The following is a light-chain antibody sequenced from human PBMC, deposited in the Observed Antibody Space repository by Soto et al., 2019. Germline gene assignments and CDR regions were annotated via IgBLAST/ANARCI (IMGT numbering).Light chain of an antibody. CDR2: WAS. V-gene: IGKV4-1*01. CDR1: QSVLYSSNNKNY. J-gene: IGKJ1*01. CDR3: QQYYSTPWT. Sequence: DIVMTQSPDSLAVSLGERATINCKSSQSVLYSSNNKNYLAWYQQKPGQPPKLLISWASTRESGVPDRFSGSGSGTDLTLTISSLQAEDVAVYSCQQYYSTPWTFGQGTKVEIK.